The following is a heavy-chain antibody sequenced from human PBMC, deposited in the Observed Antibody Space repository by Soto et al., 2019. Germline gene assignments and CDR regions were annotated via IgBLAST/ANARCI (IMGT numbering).Heavy chain of an antibody. J-gene: IGHJ3*02. Sequence: SETLSLTCTVSGGSISSGDYYWSWIRQPPGKGLEWIGYIYYSGSTYYNPSLKSRVTISVDTSKNQFSLKLSSVTAADTAVYYCARDRDYYDSSGYLDAFDIWGQGTMVTVSS. CDR2: IYYSGST. CDR3: ARDRDYYDSSGYLDAFDI. CDR1: GGSISSGDYY. V-gene: IGHV4-30-4*01. D-gene: IGHD3-22*01.